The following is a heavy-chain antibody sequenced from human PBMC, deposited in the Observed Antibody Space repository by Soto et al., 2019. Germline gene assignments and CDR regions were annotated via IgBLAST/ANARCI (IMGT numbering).Heavy chain of an antibody. D-gene: IGHD2-2*01. CDR1: GYTLTELS. J-gene: IGHJ5*02. V-gene: IGHV1-24*01. Sequence: ASVKVSCKVSGYTLTELSMHCVRQAPGKGLEWMGGFDPEDGETIYAQKFQGRVTMTEDTSTDTAYMELSSLRSEDTAVYYCATTALIVLVPAAMEGWFDPWGQGTLVTVSS. CDR3: ATTALIVLVPAAMEGWFDP. CDR2: FDPEDGET.